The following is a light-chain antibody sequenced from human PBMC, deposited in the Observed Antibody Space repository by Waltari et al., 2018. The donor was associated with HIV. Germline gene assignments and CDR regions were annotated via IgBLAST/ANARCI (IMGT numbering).Light chain of an antibody. V-gene: IGKV3D-15*03. J-gene: IGKJ2*02. CDR1: QTIGSY. Sequence: TVLTQSPVTLSVSPGDRVTLSCRASQTIGSYLAWYQQKSDQPPRLLVYGASVRATDIPARFSGSGSGTDFNLIIDDLQPYDCAVYYCHQYHDWPRCTFGQGTRVDIK. CDR2: GAS. CDR3: HQYHDWPRCT.